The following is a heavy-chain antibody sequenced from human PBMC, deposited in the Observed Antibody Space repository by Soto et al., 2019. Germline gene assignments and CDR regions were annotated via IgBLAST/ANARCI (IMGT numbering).Heavy chain of an antibody. D-gene: IGHD6-6*01. CDR3: ARTSIAAARAYYFDY. CDR1: GGSISSSSYY. J-gene: IGHJ4*02. Sequence: QLLESGPGLVKPSETLSLTCTVSGGSISSSSYYWGWIRQPPGKGLEWIGSIYYSGSTYYNPSLKSRVTISVDTSKNQFSLKLSSVTAADTAVYYCARTSIAAARAYYFDYWGQGTLVTVSS. CDR2: IYYSGST. V-gene: IGHV4-39*01.